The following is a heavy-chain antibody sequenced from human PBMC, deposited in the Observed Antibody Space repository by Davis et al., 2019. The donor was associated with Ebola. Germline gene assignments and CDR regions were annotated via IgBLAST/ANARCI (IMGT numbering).Heavy chain of an antibody. CDR2: ISSSSSYI. CDR3: AKDVIYYYDSSGL. J-gene: IGHJ4*02. D-gene: IGHD3-22*01. V-gene: IGHV3-21*04. CDR1: TFTFSSYS. Sequence: GGSLRLSCAVSTFTFSSYSMNWVRQAPGKGLEWVSSISSSSSYIYYADSVKGRFTISRDNAKNSLYLQMNSLRAEDTAVYYCAKDVIYYYDSSGLWGQGTLVTVSS.